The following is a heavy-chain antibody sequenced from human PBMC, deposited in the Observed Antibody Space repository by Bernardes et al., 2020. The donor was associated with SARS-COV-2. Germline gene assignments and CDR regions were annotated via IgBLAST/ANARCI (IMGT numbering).Heavy chain of an antibody. D-gene: IGHD6-19*01. V-gene: IGHV4-59*01. CDR1: GGSISSYY. CDR2: IYYTGIM. J-gene: IGHJ4*02. Sequence: SETLSFTCTVSGGSISSYYWAWMRQSPGMGLEWIGYIYYTGIMNYNPSLESRVTISVDTFKNQISLKLRSVTAADTAVYYCARVYSSGWRSRYYFDYWGQGTLVTVSS. CDR3: ARVYSSGWRSRYYFDY.